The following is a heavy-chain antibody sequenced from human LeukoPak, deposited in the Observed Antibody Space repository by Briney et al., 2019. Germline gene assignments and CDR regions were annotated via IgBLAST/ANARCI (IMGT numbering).Heavy chain of an antibody. CDR1: GFTFSSYA. D-gene: IGHD3-10*01. CDR3: AKVYGSGSYRWGGFDY. V-gene: IGHV3-23*01. CDR2: ISGSGGST. Sequence: GGSLRLSCAASGFTFSSYAMSWVRQAPGKGLEWVSAISGSGGSTYYADSVKGRFTISRDNSKNTLYLQMNSLRAEDTAVYYCAKVYGSGSYRWGGFDYWGQGTLVTVSS. J-gene: IGHJ4*02.